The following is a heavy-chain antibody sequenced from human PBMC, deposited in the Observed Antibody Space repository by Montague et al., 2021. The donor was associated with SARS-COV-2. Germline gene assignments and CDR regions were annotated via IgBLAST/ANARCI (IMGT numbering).Heavy chain of an antibody. CDR2: INIDGSGT. Sequence: SLRLYCAASGFIFSNYWMHWVRQAPGKGLVWVSRINIDGSGTTYADSVKGRFTISRDNAKDTLYLQMNSLRAEDTAVYYCASWISRVAGTDYWGQGTLVTVSS. D-gene: IGHD6-19*01. J-gene: IGHJ4*02. CDR1: GFIFSNYW. CDR3: ASWISRVAGTDY. V-gene: IGHV3-74*01.